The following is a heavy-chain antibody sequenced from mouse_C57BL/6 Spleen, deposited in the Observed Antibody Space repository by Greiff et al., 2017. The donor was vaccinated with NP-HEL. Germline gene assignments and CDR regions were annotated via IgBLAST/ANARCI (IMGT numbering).Heavy chain of an antibody. CDR2: IDPSDSET. D-gene: IGHD6-1*01. J-gene: IGHJ4*01. Sequence: QVQLQQPGAELVRPGSSVKLSCKASGYTFTSYWMHWVKQRPIQGLEWIGNIDPSDSETHYNQKFKDKATLTVDKSSSTAYMQLSSLTSEDSAVYYCARGPHYAMDYWGQGTSVTVSS. CDR1: GYTFTSYW. V-gene: IGHV1-52*01. CDR3: ARGPHYAMDY.